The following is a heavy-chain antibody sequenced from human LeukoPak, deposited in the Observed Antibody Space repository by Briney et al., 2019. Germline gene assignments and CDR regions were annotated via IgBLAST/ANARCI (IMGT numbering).Heavy chain of an antibody. V-gene: IGHV4-31*03. CDR2: IYYSGST. D-gene: IGHD3-9*01. J-gene: IGHJ3*02. CDR3: ARVVDRPGAFDI. Sequence: SETLSLTCTVSGGSISSGGYYWSWIGQHPGKGLEWIGYIYYSGSTYYNPSLKSRVTISVDTSKNQFSLKLSSVTAADTAVYYCARVVDRPGAFDIWGQGTMVTVSS. CDR1: GGSISSGGYY.